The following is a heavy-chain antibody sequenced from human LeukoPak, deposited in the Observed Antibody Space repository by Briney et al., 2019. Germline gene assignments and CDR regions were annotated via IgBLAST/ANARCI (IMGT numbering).Heavy chain of an antibody. Sequence: VKISCKVSGYTFTDYYMHWVQQAPGKGFEWMGLVDPEDGETIYAEKFQGRVTITADTSTDTAYMELSSLRSEDTAVYYCATDFPAYYYGSGSYSYFDYWGQGTLVTV. CDR3: ATDFPAYYYGSGSYSYFDY. V-gene: IGHV1-69-2*01. D-gene: IGHD3-10*01. CDR2: VDPEDGET. J-gene: IGHJ4*02. CDR1: GYTFTDYY.